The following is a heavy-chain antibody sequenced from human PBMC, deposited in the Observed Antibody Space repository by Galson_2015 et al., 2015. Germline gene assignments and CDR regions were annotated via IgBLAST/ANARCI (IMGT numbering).Heavy chain of an antibody. D-gene: IGHD3-10*01. CDR3: ARQKTDYGSGSYSYRYYYYYGMDV. CDR2: IYPGDSDT. J-gene: IGHJ6*02. V-gene: IGHV5-51*01. Sequence: MGIIYPGDSDTRYSPSFQGQVTISADKSISTAYLQWSSLKASDTAMYYCARQKTDYGSGSYSYRYYYYYGMDVWGQGTTVTVSS.